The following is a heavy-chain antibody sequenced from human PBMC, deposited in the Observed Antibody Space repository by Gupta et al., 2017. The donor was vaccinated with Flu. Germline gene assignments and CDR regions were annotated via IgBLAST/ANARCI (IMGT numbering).Heavy chain of an antibody. CDR2: ISSSSSYI. D-gene: IGHD1-7*01. J-gene: IGHJ6*02. CDR3: ARAIGGPRHNWNYDHYYYGMDV. Sequence: RQAPGKGLEWVSSISSSSSYIYYADSVKGRFTISRDNAKNSLYLQMNSLRAEDTAVYYCARAIGGPRHNWNYDHYYYGMDVWGQGTTVTVSS. V-gene: IGHV3-21*01.